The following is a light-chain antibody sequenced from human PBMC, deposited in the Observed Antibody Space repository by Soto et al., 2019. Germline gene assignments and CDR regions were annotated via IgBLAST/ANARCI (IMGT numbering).Light chain of an antibody. CDR1: QSISSW. V-gene: IGKV1-5*03. CDR2: KAS. J-gene: IGKJ1*01. Sequence: DIQMTQSPSTLSASVGDRVTITCRASQSISSWLAWYQQKPGKAPNLLIYKASSLESGVPSRFSGSGSGTEFTLTISSLQPDDFATYYCQQYDTNSTTFGQGTKVDIK. CDR3: QQYDTNSTT.